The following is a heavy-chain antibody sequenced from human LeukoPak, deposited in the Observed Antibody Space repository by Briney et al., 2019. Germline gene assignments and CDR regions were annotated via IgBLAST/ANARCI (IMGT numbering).Heavy chain of an antibody. CDR3: AKDRSMGAMGDYFDY. J-gene: IGHJ4*02. V-gene: IGHV3-43*01. Sequence: GGSLRLSCAASGFTFDDYTMHWVRQAPGKGLEWVSLISWDGGSTYYADSVKGRFTISRDNSKNTLYLQMNSLRAEDTAVYYCAKDRSMGAMGDYFDYWGQGTLVTVSS. D-gene: IGHD1-26*01. CDR2: ISWDGGST. CDR1: GFTFDDYT.